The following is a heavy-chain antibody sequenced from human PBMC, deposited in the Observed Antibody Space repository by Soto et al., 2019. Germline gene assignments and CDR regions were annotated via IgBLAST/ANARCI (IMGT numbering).Heavy chain of an antibody. CDR3: ARDGRSRDIVVGWGCMDV. D-gene: IGHD2-2*01. CDR2: IYSGGST. J-gene: IGHJ6*02. CDR1: GFTVSSNY. Sequence: EVQLVESGGGLIQPGGSLRLSCAASGFTVSSNYMSWVRQAPGKGLEWVSVIYSGGSTYYADSVKGRFTISRDNSKNTLYLYMNGLRAEDTAVYYCARDGRSRDIVVGWGCMDVWGQGTTVTVSS. V-gene: IGHV3-53*01.